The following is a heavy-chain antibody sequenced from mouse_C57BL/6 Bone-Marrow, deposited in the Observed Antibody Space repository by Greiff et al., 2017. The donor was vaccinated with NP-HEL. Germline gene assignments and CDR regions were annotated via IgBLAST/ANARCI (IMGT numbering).Heavy chain of an antibody. J-gene: IGHJ2*01. Sequence: QVQLQQPGAELVMPGASVKLSCKASGCTFTSYWMHWVKQRPGQGLEWIGEIDPSDSYTNYNQKFKGKSTLTVDKSSSTAYMQLSSLTSEDSAVYYCAREMDYWGQGTTLTVSS. V-gene: IGHV1-69*01. CDR3: AREMDY. CDR1: GCTFTSYW. CDR2: IDPSDSYT.